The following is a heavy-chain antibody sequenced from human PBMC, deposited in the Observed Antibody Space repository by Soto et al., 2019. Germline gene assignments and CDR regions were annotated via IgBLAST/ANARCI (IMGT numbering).Heavy chain of an antibody. Sequence: GGALKISCKGSGYSFTNYWIAWVRQMPGKGLEYMGIIYPSDSTTRYSPSFQGQVTISADKSISTAYLQWNSLKASDTAMYYCARHGFYGDYSSNYFDPWGQGTLVTVSS. D-gene: IGHD4-17*01. CDR2: IYPSDSTT. CDR1: GYSFTNYW. J-gene: IGHJ5*02. CDR3: ARHGFYGDYSSNYFDP. V-gene: IGHV5-51*01.